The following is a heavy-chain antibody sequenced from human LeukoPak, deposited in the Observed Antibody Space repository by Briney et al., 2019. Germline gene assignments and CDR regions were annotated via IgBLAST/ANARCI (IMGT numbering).Heavy chain of an antibody. D-gene: IGHD2-15*01. Sequence: TASETLSLTCTVSGGSISSYYWSWIRQPPGKGLEWIGYIYYSGSTNYNPSLKSRVTISVDRSKNQFSLKLSSVTAADTAVYYCAREGYCSGGSCYYYGMDVWGQGTTVTVSS. CDR3: AREGYCSGGSCYYYGMDV. J-gene: IGHJ6*02. CDR2: IYYSGST. V-gene: IGHV4-59*12. CDR1: GGSISSYY.